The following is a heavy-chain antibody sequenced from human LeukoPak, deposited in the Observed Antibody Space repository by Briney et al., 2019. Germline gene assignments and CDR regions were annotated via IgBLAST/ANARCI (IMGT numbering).Heavy chain of an antibody. V-gene: IGHV4-39*07. CDR3: ARVGITGTPFDY. CDR2: IYYSGIT. Sequence: SETLSLTCTVSGAPISSSNFYWGWIRQPPGKGLEWIGTIYYSGITYHNPSLKSRVAISVDTSKNEFSLKLNSVTAADTAIYYCARVGITGTPFDYWGQGTLVTVSS. CDR1: GAPISSSNFY. D-gene: IGHD1-7*01. J-gene: IGHJ4*02.